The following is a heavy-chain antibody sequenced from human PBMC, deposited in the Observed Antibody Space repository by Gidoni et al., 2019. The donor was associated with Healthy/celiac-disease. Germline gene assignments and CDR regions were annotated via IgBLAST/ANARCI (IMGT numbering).Heavy chain of an antibody. J-gene: IGHJ4*02. CDR3: ARKAAAGYYFDY. CDR2: INPSGGST. CDR1: GYTFTSYY. V-gene: IGHV1-46*01. D-gene: IGHD6-13*01. Sequence: QVQLVQSGAEVKKPGASVKVSCKESGYTFTSYYMHWVRQAPGQGLEWMGIINPSGGSTSYAQKFQGRVTMTRDTSTSTVYMELSSLRSEDTAVYYCARKAAAGYYFDYWGQGTLVTVSS.